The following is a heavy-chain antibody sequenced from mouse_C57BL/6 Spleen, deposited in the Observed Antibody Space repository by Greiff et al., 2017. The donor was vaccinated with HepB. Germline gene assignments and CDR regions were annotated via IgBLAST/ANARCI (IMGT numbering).Heavy chain of an antibody. CDR3: ARRWDVYAMDY. Sequence: VQLQQSGAELARPGASVKLSCKASGYTFTSYGISWVKQRTGQGLEWIGEIYPRSGNTYYNEKFKGKATLTADKSSSTAYMELRSLTSEDSAIYFCARRWDVYAMDYWGQGTSVTVSS. CDR1: GYTFTSYG. CDR2: IYPRSGNT. V-gene: IGHV1-81*01. D-gene: IGHD4-1*01. J-gene: IGHJ4*01.